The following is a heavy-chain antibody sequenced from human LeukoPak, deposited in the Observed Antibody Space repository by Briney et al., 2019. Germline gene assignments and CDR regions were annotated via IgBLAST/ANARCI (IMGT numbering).Heavy chain of an antibody. D-gene: IGHD3-10*01. CDR1: GFTVSSNY. CDR2: ISSSGSTI. J-gene: IGHJ4*02. CDR3: ARVDYYGSGSYDY. Sequence: GGSLRLSCAASGFTVSSNYMSWVRQAPGKGLEWVSYISSSGSTIYYADSVKGRFTISRDNAKNSLYLQMNSLRAEDTAVYYCARVDYYGSGSYDYWGQGTLVTVSS. V-gene: IGHV3-11*01.